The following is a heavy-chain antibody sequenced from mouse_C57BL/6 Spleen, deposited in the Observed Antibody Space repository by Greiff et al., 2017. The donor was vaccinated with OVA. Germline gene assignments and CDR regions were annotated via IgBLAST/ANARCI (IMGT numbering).Heavy chain of an antibody. V-gene: IGHV1-52*01. CDR2: IDPSDSET. CDR3: ARGASHYGNYVWYFDV. J-gene: IGHJ1*03. D-gene: IGHD2-1*01. Sequence: QVQLQQPGAELVRPGSSVKLSCKASGYTFTSYWMHWVKQRPIQGLAWIGNIDPSDSETHYNQKFKDKATLTVDKSSSTAYMQLSSLTSEDSAVYYCARGASHYGNYVWYFDVWGTGTTVTVSS. CDR1: GYTFTSYW.